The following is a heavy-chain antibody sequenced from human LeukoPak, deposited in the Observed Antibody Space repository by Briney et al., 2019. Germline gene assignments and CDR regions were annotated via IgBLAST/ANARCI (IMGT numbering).Heavy chain of an antibody. D-gene: IGHD1-1*01. Sequence: PGGSLRLSCAASGLTLSSYSMNWVRQAPGKGLEWVSSISSSSSYIYYADSVKGRFTISRDNAKNSLYLQMNSLRAEDTAVYYCARGSAVQTFFDYWGQGTLVTVSS. CDR3: ARGSAVQTFFDY. CDR1: GLTLSSYS. J-gene: IGHJ4*02. V-gene: IGHV3-21*01. CDR2: ISSSSSYI.